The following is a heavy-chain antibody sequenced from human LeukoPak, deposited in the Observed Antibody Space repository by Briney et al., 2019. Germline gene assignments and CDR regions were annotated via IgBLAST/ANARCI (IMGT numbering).Heavy chain of an antibody. D-gene: IGHD1-26*01. CDR2: IYYSGST. CDR3: ARLIVGATNWFDP. V-gene: IGHV4-39*01. J-gene: IGHJ5*02. Sequence: SETLSLTCTVSGGSISGSSYYWGWIRQPPGKGLEWIGSIYYSGSTYYNPSLKSRVTISVDTSKNQFSLKLSSVTAADTAVYYCARLIVGATNWFDPWGQGTLVTVSS. CDR1: GGSISGSSYY.